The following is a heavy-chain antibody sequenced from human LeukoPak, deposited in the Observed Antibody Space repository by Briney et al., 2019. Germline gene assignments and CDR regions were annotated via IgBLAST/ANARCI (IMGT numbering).Heavy chain of an antibody. CDR2: ISSSGSTI. V-gene: IGHV3-48*03. CDR1: GFTFSSYE. Sequence: GGSLRLSCAASGFTFSSYEMNWVRQAPGKGLEWVSYISSSGSTIYYADSVKGRFTISRDNAKNSLYLQMNSLRAEDTAVYYCATDGGSTSLNDAFDIWGQGTMVTVSS. D-gene: IGHD2-2*01. J-gene: IGHJ3*02. CDR3: ATDGGSTSLNDAFDI.